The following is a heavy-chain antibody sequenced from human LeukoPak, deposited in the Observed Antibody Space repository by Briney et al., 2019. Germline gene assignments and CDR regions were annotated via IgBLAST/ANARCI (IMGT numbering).Heavy chain of an antibody. Sequence: QASETLSLTCTVSGGSIRSSSYNWGWIRQAPGKGLEWVSAISGSGGSTYYADSVKGRFTISRDNSKNTLYLQMNSLRAEDTAVYYCAKDRRIVATTLDYWGQGTLVTVSS. CDR1: GGSIRSSSYN. J-gene: IGHJ4*02. V-gene: IGHV3-23*01. CDR2: ISGSGGST. D-gene: IGHD5-12*01. CDR3: AKDRRIVATTLDY.